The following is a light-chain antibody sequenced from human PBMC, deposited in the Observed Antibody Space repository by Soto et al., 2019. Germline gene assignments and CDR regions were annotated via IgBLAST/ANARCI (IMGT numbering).Light chain of an antibody. V-gene: IGLV2-23*02. CDR3: CSYAGSSTSLYV. Sequence: QSGLTQPASVSGSPGQSITISCTGTSSDVGSYNLVSWYQQHPGKAPKLMIYEVSKRPSGVSNRFSGSKSGNTASLTISGLQAEDEADYYCCSYAGSSTSLYVFGTGTKVTVL. J-gene: IGLJ1*01. CDR2: EVS. CDR1: SSDVGSYNL.